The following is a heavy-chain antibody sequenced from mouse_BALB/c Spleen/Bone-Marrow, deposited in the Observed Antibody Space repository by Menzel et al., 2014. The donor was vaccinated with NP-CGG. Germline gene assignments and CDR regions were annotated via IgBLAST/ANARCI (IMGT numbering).Heavy chain of an antibody. CDR2: INPSTGYT. CDR1: GYTFTSYW. Sequence: VQLQQSGAELAKTGASVKLSCKAYGYTFTSYWMHWVKQRPGQGLAWIGYINPSTGYTEYNQKFKDKATLTADKSSSTAYMQLSSLTSEDSAVYYCATGTYYFDYMGQGPTRSAPS. D-gene: IGHD4-1*01. V-gene: IGHV1-7*01. CDR3: ATGTYYFDY. J-gene: IGHJ2*01.